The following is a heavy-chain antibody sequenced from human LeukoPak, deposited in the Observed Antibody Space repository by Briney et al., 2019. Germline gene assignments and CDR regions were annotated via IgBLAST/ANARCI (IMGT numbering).Heavy chain of an antibody. Sequence: ASVKVSCKASGGTFSSYAISWVRQAPGQGLEWMGWISAYNGNTNYAQKLQGRVTLTTDTSTSTAYMELRSLRSDDTAVYYCARMGRGVSFRKGAFDIWGQGTMVTVSS. CDR2: ISAYNGNT. CDR3: ARMGRGVSFRKGAFDI. D-gene: IGHD3-10*01. V-gene: IGHV1-18*01. CDR1: GGTFSSYA. J-gene: IGHJ3*02.